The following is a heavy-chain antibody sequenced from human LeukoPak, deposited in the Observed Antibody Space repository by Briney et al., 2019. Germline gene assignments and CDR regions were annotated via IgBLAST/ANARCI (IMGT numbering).Heavy chain of an antibody. CDR3: ARATHSSSWYGVVD. J-gene: IGHJ4*02. Sequence: GASVKVSCTASGYTFTSYGINWVRQATGQGLEWMGWMNPNSGNTGYAQKFQGRVTMTRNTSISTAYMELSSLRSEDTAVYYCARATHSSSWYGVVDWGQGTLVTVSS. V-gene: IGHV1-8*02. CDR2: MNPNSGNT. D-gene: IGHD6-13*01. CDR1: GYTFTSYG.